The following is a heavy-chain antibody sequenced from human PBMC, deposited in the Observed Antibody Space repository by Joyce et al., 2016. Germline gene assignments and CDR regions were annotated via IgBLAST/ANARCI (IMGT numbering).Heavy chain of an antibody. CDR1: GYTFTNYY. J-gene: IGHJ5*02. CDR3: GRGQKTFDP. CDR2: INPNNGDT. Sequence: QIQLVQSGAEVKRPGASLTVYCKTWGYTFTNYYIHWLRQAPGKGLQWMGWINPNNGDTSFAPNFQGRVTLTRDTSTSTAYMELSSLRSDDTAVYYCGRGQKTFDPWGQGTLVIVS. V-gene: IGHV1-2*02.